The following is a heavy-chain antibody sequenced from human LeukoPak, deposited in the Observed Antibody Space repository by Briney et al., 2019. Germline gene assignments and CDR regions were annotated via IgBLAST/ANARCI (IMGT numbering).Heavy chain of an antibody. V-gene: IGHV1-2*02. Sequence: GASVKVSCKASGYTFTGYYIHWVRQAPGQGLEWMGWINPNNGDTKFAQKLQDRVTMTMATSISTAYLELSRLRFDDTAMYYCARDVQSVWFGEVPYYFDYWGQGTLVTVSS. J-gene: IGHJ4*02. CDR1: GYTFTGYY. CDR2: INPNNGDT. CDR3: ARDVQSVWFGEVPYYFDY. D-gene: IGHD3-10*01.